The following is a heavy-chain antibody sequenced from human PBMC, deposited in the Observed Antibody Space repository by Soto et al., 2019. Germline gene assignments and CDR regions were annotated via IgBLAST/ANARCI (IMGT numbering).Heavy chain of an antibody. V-gene: IGHV4-59*01. CDR1: GGSISPYY. J-gene: IGHJ6*02. CDR3: ARDLRFQGHDYADYLGYGMDV. CDR2: IYYSGRT. Sequence: SETLSLTCTVSGGSISPYYWSWIRQPPGKGLEWIGYIYYSGRTNYNPSLKSRVTISVDTSKNQFSLNLSSVTAADTAVYYCARDLRFQGHDYADYLGYGMDVWGQGTTVTVSS. D-gene: IGHD4-17*01.